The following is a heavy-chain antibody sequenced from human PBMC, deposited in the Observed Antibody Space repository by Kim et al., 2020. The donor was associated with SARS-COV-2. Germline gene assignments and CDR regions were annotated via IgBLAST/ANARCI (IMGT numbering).Heavy chain of an antibody. CDR1: GFTFSEYD. D-gene: IGHD2-2*01. CDR3: AREGNAGDV. Sequence: GGSLRLSCAASGFTFSEYDMSWIRQAPGKGLEWVSDISRSGSSIDYADSVKGRFSISRDNAKNSLYLQMNSLRAEDTAGDYCAREGNAGDVWGQAATV. CDR2: ISRSGSSI. J-gene: IGHJ6*02. V-gene: IGHV3-11*01.